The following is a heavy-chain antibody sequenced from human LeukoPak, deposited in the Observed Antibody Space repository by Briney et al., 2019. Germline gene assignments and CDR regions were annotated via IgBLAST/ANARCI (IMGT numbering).Heavy chain of an antibody. CDR3: AKGDSPGIAAAEDY. CDR2: ISGSGGST. Sequence: GGSLRLSCAASGFTFSSYAMSWVRQAPGKGLEWVSAISGSGGSTYYADSVKGRFTISRDNSKNTLYLQMNSLRAEDSAVYYCAKGDSPGIAAAEDYWGQGTLVTVSS. D-gene: IGHD6-13*01. V-gene: IGHV3-23*01. CDR1: GFTFSSYA. J-gene: IGHJ4*02.